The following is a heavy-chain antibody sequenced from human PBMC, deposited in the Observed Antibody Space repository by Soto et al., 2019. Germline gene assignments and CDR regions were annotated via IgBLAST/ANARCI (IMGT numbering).Heavy chain of an antibody. CDR1: GFTFAGYA. V-gene: IGHV3-23*01. CDR2: ISGSGADT. Sequence: GGSLRLSCAASGFTFAGYAMSWVRQAPGKGLEWVSSISGSGADTYYADSLKGRFTISRDNSKNTLSLQMNSLRAEDTAVYYCAKPPPTSGTYYIWSFFDPWGQGTLVTVSS. D-gene: IGHD3-10*01. J-gene: IGHJ5*02. CDR3: AKPPPTSGTYYIWSFFDP.